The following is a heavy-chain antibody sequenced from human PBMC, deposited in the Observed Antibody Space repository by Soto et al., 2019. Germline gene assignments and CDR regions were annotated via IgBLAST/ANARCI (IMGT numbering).Heavy chain of an antibody. V-gene: IGHV4-28*01. CDR2: IYYSGTT. D-gene: IGHD1-26*01. Sequence: QVQLQESGPGLVKPSDTLSLTCAVSGYSISSSNWWGWIRQHPGKGLEWIGYIYYSGTTNYNPSLKSRVTMSVDTSNNQFSLKLTSVTAVDTAVYYCARREIQGPIDYWGQGTLVTVSS. CDR1: GYSISSSNW. J-gene: IGHJ4*02. CDR3: ARREIQGPIDY.